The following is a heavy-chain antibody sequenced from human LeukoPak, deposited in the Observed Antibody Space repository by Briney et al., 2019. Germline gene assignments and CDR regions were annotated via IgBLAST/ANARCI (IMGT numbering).Heavy chain of an antibody. J-gene: IGHJ4*02. Sequence: GGSLRLSCAASGFTFSSYSMSWIRQAPGKGLEWVSYISSSGGAIYYADSVKGRFTISRDNAKNSLYLQMNSLRAEDTAVYYCGSRRGSRNGYTDYWGQGTLVTVSS. V-gene: IGHV3-48*04. CDR1: GFTFSSYS. CDR3: GSRRGSRNGYTDY. D-gene: IGHD5-24*01. CDR2: ISSSGGAI.